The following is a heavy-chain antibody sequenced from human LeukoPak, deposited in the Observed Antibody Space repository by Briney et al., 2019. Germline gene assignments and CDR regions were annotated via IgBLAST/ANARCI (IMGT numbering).Heavy chain of an antibody. CDR2: ISPSGDAT. J-gene: IGHJ4*02. CDR1: GFIFSSHG. D-gene: IGHD4-23*01. V-gene: IGHV3-23*01. Sequence: GGSLRLSCAASGFIFSSHGMNWVRQAPGKGLEWVSGISPSGDATFYADSVKGRFTISRDNAKNSLYLQMNSLRDEDTAVYYCARDYGGSSPFDYWGQGTLVTVSS. CDR3: ARDYGGSSPFDY.